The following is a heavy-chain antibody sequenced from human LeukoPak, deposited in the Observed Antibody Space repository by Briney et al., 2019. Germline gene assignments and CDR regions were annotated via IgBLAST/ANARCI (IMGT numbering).Heavy chain of an antibody. J-gene: IGHJ6*02. D-gene: IGHD6-13*01. CDR2: IIPMFGTA. CDR3: TRTRVTSIAAGYYYYGMDA. V-gene: IGHV1-69*13. CDR1: GGTFSSYA. Sequence: GASVKVSCKASGGTFSSYAISWVRQAPGQGLEWMGGIIPMFGTANYARKFQGRITISADESTRTAYMELSSLTSEDTAVYYCTRTRVTSIAAGYYYYGMDAWGQGTTVTVSS.